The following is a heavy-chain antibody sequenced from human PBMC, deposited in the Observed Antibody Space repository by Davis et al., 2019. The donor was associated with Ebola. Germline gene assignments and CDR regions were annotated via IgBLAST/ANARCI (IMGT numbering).Heavy chain of an antibody. J-gene: IGHJ2*01. CDR3: AKSPPSGAYGLYWYFDL. CDR1: GYTFNRYG. D-gene: IGHD3-10*01. Sequence: ASVKVSCKASGYTFNRYGISWVRQAPGQGLEWVGWISPYHGNTYYAQKFQGRLTLTTDTSTTTGYMELRSLGSDDTAVYWCAKSPPSGAYGLYWYFDLWGRGTLVTVSS. CDR2: ISPYHGNT. V-gene: IGHV1-18*04.